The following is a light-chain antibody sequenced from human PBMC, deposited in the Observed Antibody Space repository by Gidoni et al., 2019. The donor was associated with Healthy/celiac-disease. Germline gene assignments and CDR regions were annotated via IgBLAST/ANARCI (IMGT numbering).Light chain of an antibody. V-gene: IGKV3-11*01. CDR1: QSVSSY. Sequence: EIVLTQSPATLSLSPGERATLSCRASQSVSSYLAWYQQQPGQAPRLLIYDASNRATGIPARFSGSGSGTDFTLTISSLEPEDFAVYYCQQRSNWPPFTFXPXTKVDIK. J-gene: IGKJ3*01. CDR3: QQRSNWPPFT. CDR2: DAS.